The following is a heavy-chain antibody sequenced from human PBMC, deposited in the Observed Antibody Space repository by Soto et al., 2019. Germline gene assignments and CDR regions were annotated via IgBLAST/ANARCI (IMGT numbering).Heavy chain of an antibody. CDR3: ARDRGGSYYSYYFDY. Sequence: AASVKVSCKASGGTFSSYAISWVRQAPGQGLEWMGGIIPIFGTANYAQKFQGRVTITADESTSTAYMELSSLRSEDTAVYYCARDRGGSYYSYYFDYWGQGTLVTVSS. CDR1: GGTFSSYA. V-gene: IGHV1-69*13. CDR2: IIPIFGTA. J-gene: IGHJ4*02. D-gene: IGHD1-26*01.